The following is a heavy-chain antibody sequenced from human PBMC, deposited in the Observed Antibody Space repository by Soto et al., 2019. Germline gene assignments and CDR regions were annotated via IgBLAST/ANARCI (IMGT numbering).Heavy chain of an antibody. CDR2: IDHSGST. D-gene: IGHD2-15*01. CDR3: TRGHRAAGGAFDI. CDR1: GGSFSGYY. J-gene: IGHJ3*02. Sequence: TSETLSLTCAVYGGSFSGYYWSWIRQPPGKGLEWIGEIDHSGSTNYNPSLKSRVTISVDTSKNQFSLKLSSVTAADTAVYYCTRGHRAAGGAFDIWGQGTMVTVSS. V-gene: IGHV4-34*01.